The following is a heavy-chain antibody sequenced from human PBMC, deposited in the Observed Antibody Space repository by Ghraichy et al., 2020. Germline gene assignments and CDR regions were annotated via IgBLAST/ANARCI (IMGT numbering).Heavy chain of an antibody. Sequence: ASVKVSCRTSGYSVSTYDISWVRQAPGHGLEWMGWISSYTGNTEFSQRFQGRLILTTDTSSNTAYMELMNLRSDDTAVYYCATESFPWGQGTLVTVSS. CDR2: ISSYTGNT. V-gene: IGHV1-18*01. CDR1: GYSVSTYD. J-gene: IGHJ4*02. CDR3: ATESFP. D-gene: IGHD3-3*02.